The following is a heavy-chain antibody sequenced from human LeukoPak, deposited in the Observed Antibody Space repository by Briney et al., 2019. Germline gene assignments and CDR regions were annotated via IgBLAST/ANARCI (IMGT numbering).Heavy chain of an antibody. CDR3: ARNRDLGLAEYFQH. CDR1: GGTFSSYA. D-gene: IGHD2/OR15-2a*01. Sequence: ASVKVSCKASGGTFSSYAISWVRQAPGQGLEWMGGIIPIFGTANYAQKFQGRVTITADESTSTAYMELSSLRSEDTAVYYCARNRDLGLAEYFQHWGQGTLVTVSS. CDR2: IIPIFGTA. V-gene: IGHV1-69*13. J-gene: IGHJ1*01.